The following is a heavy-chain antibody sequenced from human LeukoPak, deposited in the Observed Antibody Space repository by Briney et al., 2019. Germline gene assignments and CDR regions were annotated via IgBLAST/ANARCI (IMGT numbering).Heavy chain of an antibody. D-gene: IGHD3-22*01. CDR1: GITLSNYG. J-gene: IGHJ4*02. CDR3: AKRGVVIRVILVGFHKEANYFDS. CDR2: ISDSGGRK. Sequence: GGSLRLSCAVSGITLSNYGMSWVRQAPGKGLEWFAGISDSGGRKNYADSVKGRFTISRDNPKNTLYLQMNSLRVEDTAVYFCAKRGVVIRVILVGFHKEANYFDSWGQGALVTVSS. V-gene: IGHV3-23*01.